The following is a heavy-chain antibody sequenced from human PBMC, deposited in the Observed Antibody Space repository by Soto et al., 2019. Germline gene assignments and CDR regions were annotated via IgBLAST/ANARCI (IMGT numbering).Heavy chain of an antibody. CDR1: GFTVSSNY. CDR2: IYSGGST. V-gene: IGHV3-53*04. Sequence: GGSLRLSCAASGFTVSSNYMSWVRQAPGKGLEWVSVIYSGGSTYYADTVKGRFTISRHNSKNTLYLQMNSLRAEDTAVYYCARMYYYGSGNDYYMDVWGKGTTVTVSS. J-gene: IGHJ6*03. CDR3: ARMYYYGSGNDYYMDV. D-gene: IGHD3-10*01.